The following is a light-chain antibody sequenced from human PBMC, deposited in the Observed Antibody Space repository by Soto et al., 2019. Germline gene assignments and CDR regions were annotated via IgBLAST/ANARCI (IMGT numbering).Light chain of an antibody. CDR2: GAS. V-gene: IGKV3-20*01. Sequence: EIVLTQSPGTLSLSPGERATLSCRASQSVSSSYLAWYQQKPGQASRLLIYGASSRATGIPDRFSGSGSGTDFTLTISRLEPEDFAVYYCQQYGSSPMWTFGQGTKV. CDR1: QSVSSSY. CDR3: QQYGSSPMWT. J-gene: IGKJ1*01.